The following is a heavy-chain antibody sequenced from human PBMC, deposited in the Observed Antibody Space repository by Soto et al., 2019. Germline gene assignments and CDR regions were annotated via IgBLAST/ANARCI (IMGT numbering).Heavy chain of an antibody. V-gene: IGHV3-21*01. CDR2: ISSSSSYI. CDR3: AREGVGYYYYMDV. CDR1: GFTFSSYS. Sequence: GGSLRLSCAASGFTFSSYSVSWVRQAPGKGLEWVSSISSSSSYIYYADSVKGRFTISRDNAKNSLYLQMNSLRAEDTAVYYCAREGVGYYYYMDVWGKGTTVTVSS. J-gene: IGHJ6*03.